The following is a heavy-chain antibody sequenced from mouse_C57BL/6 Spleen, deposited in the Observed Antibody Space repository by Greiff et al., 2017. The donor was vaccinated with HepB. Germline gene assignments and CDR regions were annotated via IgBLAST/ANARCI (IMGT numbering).Heavy chain of an antibody. CDR1: GFTFSDYG. V-gene: IGHV5-17*01. J-gene: IGHJ2*01. CDR2: ISSGSSTI. D-gene: IGHD1-1*01. CDR3: ARPLYYYGSSPGY. Sequence: EVQVVESGGGLVKPGGSLKLSCAASGFTFSDYGMHWVRQAPEKGLEWVAYISSGSSTIYYADTVKGRFTISRDNAKNTLFLQMTSLRSEDTAMYYCARPLYYYGSSPGYWGQGTTLTVSS.